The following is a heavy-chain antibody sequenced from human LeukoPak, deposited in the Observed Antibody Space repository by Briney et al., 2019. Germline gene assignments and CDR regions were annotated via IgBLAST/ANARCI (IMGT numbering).Heavy chain of an antibody. D-gene: IGHD6-13*01. Sequence: PWGSLRLSCVASGFTFSDYYMSWIRQAPGKGLEWVSYISSSSDYTNYADSVRGRFTISRDNAKNSLYLQMNSLRAEDTAVYYCARPPYSSSWDPGWFDPWGQGTLITVSS. V-gene: IGHV3-11*06. CDR3: ARPPYSSSWDPGWFDP. J-gene: IGHJ5*02. CDR1: GFTFSDYY. CDR2: ISSSSDYT.